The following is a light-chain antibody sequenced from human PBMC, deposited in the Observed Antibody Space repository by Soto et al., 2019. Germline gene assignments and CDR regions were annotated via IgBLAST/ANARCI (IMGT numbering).Light chain of an antibody. V-gene: IGLV2-14*01. Sequence: QSALTQPASVSGSPGQSITISCTGTSSDVGGHNYVSWYQQHPGKAPKLMIYEVSNRPSGVSNRFSGSKSGNTASLTISGLQDEDEADYYCSSYTISSTLVFGGGTKLTVL. CDR2: EVS. CDR3: SSYTISSTLV. CDR1: SSDVGGHNY. J-gene: IGLJ2*01.